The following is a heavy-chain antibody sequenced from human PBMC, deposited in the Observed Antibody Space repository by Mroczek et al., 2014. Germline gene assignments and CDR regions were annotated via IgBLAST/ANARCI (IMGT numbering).Heavy chain of an antibody. CDR2: IYYSGST. D-gene: IGHD1-26*01. J-gene: IGHJ5*02. Sequence: QVQLQQWGPGLVKPSETLSLTCTVSGGSISSYYWSWIRQPPGKGLEWIGYIYYSGSTNYNPSLKSRVTISVDTSKNQFSLKLSSVTAADTAVYYCARGENWFDPVGPGNPGHRLL. CDR1: GGSISSYY. V-gene: IGHV4-59*01. CDR3: ARGENWFDP.